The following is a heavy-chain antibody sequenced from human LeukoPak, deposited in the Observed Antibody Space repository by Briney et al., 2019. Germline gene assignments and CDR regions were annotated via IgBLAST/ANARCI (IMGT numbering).Heavy chain of an antibody. V-gene: IGHV3-30*18. J-gene: IGHJ4*02. Sequence: PGGSLRLSCVGTGFTFSSYGMHWARQAPGKGLEWVAVISYDGSNEDYADSVTGRFNISRDNSKNTLYLQMNSLRPEDTAVYYCAKDYTIFGIVIHLFDYWGQGTLVTVSS. D-gene: IGHD3-3*01. CDR1: GFTFSSYG. CDR3: AKDYTIFGIVIHLFDY. CDR2: ISYDGSNE.